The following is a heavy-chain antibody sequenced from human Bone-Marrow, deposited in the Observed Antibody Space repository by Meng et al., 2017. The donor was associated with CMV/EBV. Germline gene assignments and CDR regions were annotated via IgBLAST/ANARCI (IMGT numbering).Heavy chain of an antibody. CDR2: ISSDGTDI. V-gene: IGHV3-74*03. Sequence: GESLKISCAASGFDFSIYWMHWVRQVPGKGLLWVSRISSDGTDIKYADSVKGRFTISRDNAKNSLYLQMNSLRAEDTAVYYCARVVGATPYGMDVWGQGTTVTVSS. D-gene: IGHD1-26*01. CDR3: ARVVGATPYGMDV. CDR1: GFDFSIYW. J-gene: IGHJ6*02.